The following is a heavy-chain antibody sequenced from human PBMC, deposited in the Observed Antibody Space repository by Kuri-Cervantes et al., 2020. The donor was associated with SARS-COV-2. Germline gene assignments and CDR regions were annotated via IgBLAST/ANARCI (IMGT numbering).Heavy chain of an antibody. CDR1: GFTFSGSA. CDR2: IRSKANSYAT. V-gene: IGHV3-73*01. Sequence: GGSLRLSCAASGFTFSGSAMHWVRQASGKGLEWVCRIRSKANSYATAYAASVKGRFTISRDDSKNTAYLQMNSLKTEDTAVYYCTRHCENCLDAAAFVPNGYWGQGTLVTVSS. CDR3: TRHCENCLDAAAFVPNGY. D-gene: IGHD6-13*01. J-gene: IGHJ4*02.